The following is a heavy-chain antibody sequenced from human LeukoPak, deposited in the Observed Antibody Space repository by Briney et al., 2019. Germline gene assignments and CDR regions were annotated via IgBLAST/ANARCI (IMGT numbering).Heavy chain of an antibody. D-gene: IGHD2-2*01. J-gene: IGHJ4*02. Sequence: GGSLRLSCAASGFTFSSYAMSWVRQAPGKGLEWVSAISGSGGSTYYADSVKGRFTISRDNSNHSLYLQMNSLRAEDTAVYYCAKGGGIVVVPAAPPYFFDYWGQGTLVTVSS. CDR3: AKGGGIVVVPAAPPYFFDY. CDR2: ISGSGGST. CDR1: GFTFSSYA. V-gene: IGHV3-23*01.